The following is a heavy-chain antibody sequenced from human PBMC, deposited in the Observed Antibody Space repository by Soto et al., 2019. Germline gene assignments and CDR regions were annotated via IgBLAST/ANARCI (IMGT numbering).Heavy chain of an antibody. CDR2: IYSSGST. CDR3: ARHEGTAMVSY. V-gene: IGHV4-59*08. CDR1: GGSISSYY. Sequence: PSETLSLTCTGSGGSISSYYWSWIRQPPGKGLEWIGFIYSSGSTKYNPSLKSRVTISVDTSKNQFSLKLSSVTAADTAVYYCARHEGTAMVSYWGQGTLVTVSS. J-gene: IGHJ4*02. D-gene: IGHD5-18*01.